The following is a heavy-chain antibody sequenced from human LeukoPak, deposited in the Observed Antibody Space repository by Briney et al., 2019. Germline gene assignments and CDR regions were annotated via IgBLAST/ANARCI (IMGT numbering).Heavy chain of an antibody. CDR1: GYSFTSYW. V-gene: IGHV5-51*01. Sequence: GESLKISCKGSGYSFTSYWIGWVRQMPGKGLEWMGIIYPGDSDTRYSPSFQGQVTISADKSISTAYLQWSSLKASDTAMYYCATPPTYYYGSGSYYTDYWGQGTLVTVSS. CDR3: ATPPTYYYGSGSYYTDY. CDR2: IYPGDSDT. D-gene: IGHD3-10*01. J-gene: IGHJ4*02.